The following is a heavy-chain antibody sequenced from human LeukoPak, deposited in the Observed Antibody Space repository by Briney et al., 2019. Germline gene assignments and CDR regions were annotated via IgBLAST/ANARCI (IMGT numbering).Heavy chain of an antibody. CDR3: ARDGGLLPDT. V-gene: IGHV3-74*01. CDR2: ISPDGSSR. J-gene: IGHJ4*02. Sequence: PGGSLTLSCAASGCPFSTYSMHWVRQPPGNGLIWISRISPDGSSRSYADSVKGRFIISRDNAKNTLSLQMTSLTADDTAVFYCARDGGLLPDTWGKGTLVIVSS. D-gene: IGHD2-21*02. CDR1: GCPFSTYS.